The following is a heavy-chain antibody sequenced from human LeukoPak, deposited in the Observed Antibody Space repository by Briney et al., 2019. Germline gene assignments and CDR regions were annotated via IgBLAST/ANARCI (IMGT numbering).Heavy chain of an antibody. CDR3: ATMKLIGQQLPRYFFDY. CDR1: GYTFTSYY. J-gene: IGHJ4*02. D-gene: IGHD6-13*01. CDR2: INPSGGST. Sequence: ASVKVSCKASGYTFTSYYMHWVRQAPGQGLEWMGIINPSGGSTSYAQEFQGRVTITADESTSTSYMELSSLRSDDTAVYYCATMKLIGQQLPRYFFDYWGPGTLVTVSS. V-gene: IGHV1-46*01.